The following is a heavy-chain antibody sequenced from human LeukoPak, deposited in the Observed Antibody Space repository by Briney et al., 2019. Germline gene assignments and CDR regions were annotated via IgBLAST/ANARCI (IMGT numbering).Heavy chain of an antibody. Sequence: SVKVSCKTSGGTFSSYAISWVRQAPGQGLEWMGGIIPIFGTANYAQKFQGRVTITADESTSTAYMKLSSLRSEDTAVYYCARGGTYCSNTNCYDHWGQGTLVTVSS. J-gene: IGHJ5*02. CDR2: IIPIFGTA. CDR1: GGTFSSYA. CDR3: ARGGTYCSNTNCYDH. V-gene: IGHV1-69*13. D-gene: IGHD2-2*01.